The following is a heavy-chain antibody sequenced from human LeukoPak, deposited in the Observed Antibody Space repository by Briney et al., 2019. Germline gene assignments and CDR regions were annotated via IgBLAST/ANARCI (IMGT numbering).Heavy chain of an antibody. Sequence: TGGSQRLSCAASGFTVSINYMSWVRQAPGKGLVCVSRINSDGSSRSYADSVKGRFTISRGDAKNTLYLQMNSLRAEDTAVYYCARDYDFWSGYGIDAFDIWGQGTMVTVSS. D-gene: IGHD3-3*01. CDR1: GFTVSINY. J-gene: IGHJ3*02. CDR2: INSDGSSR. V-gene: IGHV3-74*01. CDR3: ARDYDFWSGYGIDAFDI.